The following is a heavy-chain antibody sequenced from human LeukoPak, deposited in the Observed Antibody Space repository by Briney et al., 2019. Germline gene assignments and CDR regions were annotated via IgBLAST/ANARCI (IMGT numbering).Heavy chain of an antibody. J-gene: IGHJ4*02. CDR1: GFTFRNYY. D-gene: IGHD6-13*01. Sequence: GGSLRLSCAVSGFTFRNYYMSWVRQAPGEGLECVASIQFEGSEKYYVDSAKGRFTISRDNAENSLYLQMNSLRAEDTAVYYCARGHSWLDYWGQGTLVTVSS. V-gene: IGHV3-7*04. CDR3: ARGHSWLDY. CDR2: IQFEGSEK.